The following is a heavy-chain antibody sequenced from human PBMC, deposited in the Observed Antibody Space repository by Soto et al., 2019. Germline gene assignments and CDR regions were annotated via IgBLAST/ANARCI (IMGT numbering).Heavy chain of an antibody. V-gene: IGHV3-48*03. J-gene: IGHJ5*02. CDR3: ARVPGHYSSGWVNWFDP. Sequence: GGSLRLSCAASGFTFSSYEMNWVRQAPGKGLEWVSYISSSGSTIYYADSVKGRFTISRDNAKNSLYLQMNSLRAEDTAVYYCARVPGHYSSGWVNWFDPWGQGTLVSVSS. CDR2: ISSSGSTI. D-gene: IGHD6-19*01. CDR1: GFTFSSYE.